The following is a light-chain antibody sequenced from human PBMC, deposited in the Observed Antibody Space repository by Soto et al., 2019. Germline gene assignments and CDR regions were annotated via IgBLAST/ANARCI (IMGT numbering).Light chain of an antibody. J-gene: IGLJ3*02. CDR1: SGHSSYA. V-gene: IGLV4-69*01. CDR2: VNSDGSH. CDR3: QTWGTGIRV. Sequence: QLVLTQSPSASASLGASVKLTCTLSSGHSSYAIAWHQQRPEKGPRYLMNVNSDGSHSKGDGIPDRFSGSSSGAERYLTISSLQSEDEADYYCQTWGTGIRVFGGGTKVTVL.